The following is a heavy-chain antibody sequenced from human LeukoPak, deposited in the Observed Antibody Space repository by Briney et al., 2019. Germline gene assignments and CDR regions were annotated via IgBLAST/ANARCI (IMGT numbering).Heavy chain of an antibody. CDR2: IYYSGST. V-gene: IGHV4-39*07. CDR3: GKTDIYFNPIDY. D-gene: IGHD3-9*01. CDR1: SDSIYSSNYY. Sequence: SETLSLTCTVSSDSIYSSNYYWGWIRQPPGKGLEWIGSIYYSGSTYYNSSLKSRVTISVDTSKNQFSLSVTSVTAADTAIYYCGKTDIYFNPIDYWGPGSLVTVSS. J-gene: IGHJ4*02.